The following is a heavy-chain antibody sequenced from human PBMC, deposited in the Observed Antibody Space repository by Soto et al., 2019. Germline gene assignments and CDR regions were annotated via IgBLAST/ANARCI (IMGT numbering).Heavy chain of an antibody. Sequence: QLQLQESGPGLVKPSETLSLICTVSGASLRSGSYYWSWIRQPPGKGLEWIGYISHSGRTNYDPSLKSRLTVSVDTSQNQFSLQLTSVTAADTAVDYCSYGSSFDYWGQGTLVTVSS. D-gene: IGHD3-10*01. CDR1: GASLRSGSYY. V-gene: IGHV4-61*01. J-gene: IGHJ4*02. CDR2: ISHSGRT. CDR3: SYGSSFDY.